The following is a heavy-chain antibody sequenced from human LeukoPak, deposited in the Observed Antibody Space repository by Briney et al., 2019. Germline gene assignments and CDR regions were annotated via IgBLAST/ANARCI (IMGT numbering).Heavy chain of an antibody. CDR3: ARFSGYQDWFDP. CDR1: GFSLSTSGVG. D-gene: IGHD5-12*01. CDR2: IYWDDDK. V-gene: IGHV2-5*02. J-gene: IGHJ5*02. Sequence: SGPTLLKPTQTLTLTCTFSGFSLSTSGVGVGWIRQPPGKALEWLALIYWDDDKRYSPSLKSRLTITKDTSKNQVVLTMTNMNPVDTATYYCARFSGYQDWFDPWGQGTLVTVSS.